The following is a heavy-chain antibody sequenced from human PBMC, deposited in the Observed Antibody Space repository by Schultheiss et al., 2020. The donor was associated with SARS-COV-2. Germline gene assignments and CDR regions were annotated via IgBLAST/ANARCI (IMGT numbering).Heavy chain of an antibody. CDR1: GGSISSYY. CDR3: AKDSIAVAASGKYFQH. J-gene: IGHJ1*01. D-gene: IGHD6-19*01. CDR2: INHSGST. Sequence: SETLSLTCTVSGGSISSYYWSWIRQPPGKGLEWIGEINHSGSTNYNPSLKSRVTISVDTSKNQFSLKLSSVTAADTAVYYCAKDSIAVAASGKYFQHWGQGTLVTVSS. V-gene: IGHV4-34*01.